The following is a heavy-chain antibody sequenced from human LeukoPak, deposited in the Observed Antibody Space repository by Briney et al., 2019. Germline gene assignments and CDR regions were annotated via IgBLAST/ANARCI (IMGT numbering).Heavy chain of an antibody. CDR2: ISGDGTTT. J-gene: IGHJ4*02. Sequence: GGSLRLSCATSGFTFSTSWMHWVRQAPGKGLVWVSRISGDGTTTTYADSVKGRFTVSRDNAKNTLFLQMNSLRVDDTAVYYCTRVRSSSWYDYWGQGALVTVSS. V-gene: IGHV3-74*01. CDR1: GFTFSTSW. D-gene: IGHD6-13*01. CDR3: TRVRSSSWYDY.